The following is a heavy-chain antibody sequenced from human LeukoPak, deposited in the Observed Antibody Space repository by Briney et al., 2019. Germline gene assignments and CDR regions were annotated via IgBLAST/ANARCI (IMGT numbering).Heavy chain of an antibody. CDR3: ARALGGSGSYFDAFDI. V-gene: IGHV3-33*01. D-gene: IGHD3-10*01. J-gene: IGHJ3*02. CDR2: IWYDGSNK. Sequence: GGSLRLSCAASGFTFSSYGMHWVRQAPGKGLEWVAVIWYDGSNKYYADSVKGRFTISRDNSKNTLYLQKNSLRAEDTAVYYCARALGGSGSYFDAFDIWGQGTMVTVSS. CDR1: GFTFSSYG.